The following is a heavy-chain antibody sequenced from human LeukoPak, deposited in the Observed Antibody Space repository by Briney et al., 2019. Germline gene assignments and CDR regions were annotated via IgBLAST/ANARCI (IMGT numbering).Heavy chain of an antibody. CDR3: ERESGVADFDY. J-gene: IGHJ4*02. V-gene: IGHV3-33*07. CDR2: IWYGDRWSFGRSE. CDR1: GLRLNKDV. Sequence: PGWSLGLSCAGAGLRLNKDVMDGVRQAPGGGLEWVALIWYGDRWSFGRSEFYADSVKGRFAISRDNSKNTLYLQMNNLRADDSAVYYCERESGVADFDYWGQGTLVTVSS. D-gene: IGHD3-3*01.